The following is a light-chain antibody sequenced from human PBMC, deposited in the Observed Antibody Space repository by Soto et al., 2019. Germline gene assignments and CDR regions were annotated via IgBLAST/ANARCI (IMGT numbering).Light chain of an antibody. Sequence: EIVMTQSPATLSVSPGERATLSCRASQSISTNLAWYQHKPGQAPRLLIYDASTRATGISARFSGSGSGTDFTLTISSLQSEDFAVYYCQQYYRWRTFGQGTKVEF. CDR3: QQYYRWRT. CDR2: DAS. V-gene: IGKV3-15*01. CDR1: QSISTN. J-gene: IGKJ1*01.